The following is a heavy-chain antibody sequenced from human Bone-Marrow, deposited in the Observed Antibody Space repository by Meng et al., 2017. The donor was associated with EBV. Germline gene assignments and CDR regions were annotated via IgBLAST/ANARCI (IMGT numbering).Heavy chain of an antibody. CDR3: LLQVQDDDY. V-gene: IGHV4-4*02. CDR1: GGSISSSNW. CDR2: IYHSGST. J-gene: IGHJ4*02. Sequence: QGQLQGSGPGLLKPSGPLSLTCAVSGGSISSSNWWSWVRQPPGKGLEGVGEIYHSGSTNYNPSLKSRVTISVDKSKNQFSLKLSSVTAADTAVYYCLLQVQDDDYWGQGTLVTVSS. D-gene: IGHD1-1*01.